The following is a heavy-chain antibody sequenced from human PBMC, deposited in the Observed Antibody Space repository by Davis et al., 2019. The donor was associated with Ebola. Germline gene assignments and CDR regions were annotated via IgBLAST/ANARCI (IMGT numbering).Heavy chain of an antibody. J-gene: IGHJ6*04. D-gene: IGHD3-10*01. CDR3: ARYDGNHYGPRPVWDV. V-gene: IGHV5-51*01. CDR2: IYTGDSDP. Sequence: GESLKISCKDSGNSFTSHWIGWVRQMPGKGLDWMGIIYTGDSDPRYSPSFRGQVTISADKSMKTAFLQWSSLKASDSGMYYCARYDGNHYGPRPVWDVWGKGTSVTVSS. CDR1: GNSFTSHW.